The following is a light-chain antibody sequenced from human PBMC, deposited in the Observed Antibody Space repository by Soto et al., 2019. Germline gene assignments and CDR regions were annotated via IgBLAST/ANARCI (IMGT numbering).Light chain of an antibody. J-gene: IGLJ1*01. CDR3: QCYDSTPSARYV. V-gene: IGLV1-40*01. Sequence: QSVLTQPPSVSGAPGQGATTSGTGSSSKIGAGNDVHWYQQRPGPAPKRLILGKINRPSGVPDRFSGSKSGTSASLAITGLQAEDEGDYYCQCYDSTPSARYVFGTGTKLTVL. CDR2: GKI. CDR1: SSKIGAGND.